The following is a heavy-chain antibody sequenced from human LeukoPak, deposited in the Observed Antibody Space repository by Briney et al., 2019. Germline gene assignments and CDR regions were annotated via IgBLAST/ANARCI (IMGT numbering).Heavy chain of an antibody. V-gene: IGHV5-10-1*01. CDR3: GRDPIIRGIGKESA. J-gene: IGHJ5*02. Sequence: GESLKISCKGYGYRFSSYWMNWVRQMPGKGLGWMGRTDPDDSSTKYSPSFEGRVTISVDKSINTAYLQWSSLKASDSAMYYCGRDPIIRGIGKESAWGQGTVVTVSS. CDR1: GYRFSSYW. D-gene: IGHD3-10*01. CDR2: TDPDDSST.